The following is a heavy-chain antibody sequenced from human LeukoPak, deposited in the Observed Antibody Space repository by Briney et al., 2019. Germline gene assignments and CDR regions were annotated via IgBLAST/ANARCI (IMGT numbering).Heavy chain of an antibody. J-gene: IGHJ4*02. Sequence: GGSLRLSCAASGFTFSSYWMHWVRQAPGKGLVWVSRINSDGGSTYYANSVKGRFTISRDNSKNTLYLQMGSLRAEDMAVYYCARPLEVVPAAMLWAPPGGYWGQGALVTVSS. V-gene: IGHV3-64*01. CDR1: GFTFSSYW. CDR3: ARPLEVVPAAMLWAPPGGY. CDR2: INSDGGST. D-gene: IGHD2-2*01.